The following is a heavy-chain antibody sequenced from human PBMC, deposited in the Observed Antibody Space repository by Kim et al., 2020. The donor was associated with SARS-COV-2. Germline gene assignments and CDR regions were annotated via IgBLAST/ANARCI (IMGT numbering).Heavy chain of an antibody. CDR3: AREVRGIAAAWYFDY. D-gene: IGHD6-13*01. J-gene: IGHJ4*02. V-gene: IGHV4-34*01. Sequence: SETLSLTCAVYGGSFSGYYWSWIRQPPGKGLEWIGEINHSGSTNYNPSLKSRVTISVDTSKNQFSLKLSSVTAADTAVYYCAREVRGIAAAWYFDYWGQGTLVTVSS. CDR2: INHSGST. CDR1: GGSFSGYY.